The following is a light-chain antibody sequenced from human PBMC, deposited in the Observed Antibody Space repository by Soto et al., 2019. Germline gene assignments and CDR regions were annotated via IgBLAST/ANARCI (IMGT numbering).Light chain of an antibody. CDR3: QQYKKWPPRT. CDR1: QSVRTN. J-gene: IGKJ4*02. Sequence: EIVMTQSPAAVSVSPGERATLSCRASQSVRTNLAWYHQRPGQAPRLLIHAASTRATGIPARFSGSGSGTECTLTISSLQSEDAGVYYCQQYKKWPPRTFGGGTKVEIK. V-gene: IGKV3-15*01. CDR2: AAS.